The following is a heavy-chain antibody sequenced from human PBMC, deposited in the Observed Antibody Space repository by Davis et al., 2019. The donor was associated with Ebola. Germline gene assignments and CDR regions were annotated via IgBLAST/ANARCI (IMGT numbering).Heavy chain of an antibody. CDR3: ARDGDYDYGMDV. CDR1: GGTVSYYA. J-gene: IGHJ6*02. D-gene: IGHD3-16*01. CDR2: IIPMFGVA. V-gene: IGHV1-69*13. Sequence: SVKVSCKASGGTVSYYAISWVRQAPGQGLEWMGGIIPMFGVANYAQKFQGRVTITADESTSTAYMELRSLRSDDTAVYYCARDGDYDYGMDVWGQGTTVTVSS.